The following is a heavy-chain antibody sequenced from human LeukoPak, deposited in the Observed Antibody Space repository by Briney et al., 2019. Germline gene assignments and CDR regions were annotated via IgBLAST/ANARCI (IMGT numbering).Heavy chain of an antibody. CDR2: ISGSGGST. D-gene: IGHD4-17*01. J-gene: IGHJ4*02. Sequence: ETLSLTCTVSGGSISSSSYSWGWIRQPPGKGLEWVSAISGSGGSTYYADSVKGRFTISRDNSKNTLYLQMNSLRAEDTAVYYCAKPLPYGDYDGFDYWGQGTLVTVSS. CDR3: AKPLPYGDYDGFDY. V-gene: IGHV3-23*01. CDR1: GGSISSSSYS.